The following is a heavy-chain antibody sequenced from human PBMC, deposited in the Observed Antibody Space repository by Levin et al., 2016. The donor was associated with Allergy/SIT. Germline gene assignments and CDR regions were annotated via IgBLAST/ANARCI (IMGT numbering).Heavy chain of an antibody. D-gene: IGHD6-19*01. Sequence: WVRQAPGQGLEWMGWISAYNGNTNYAQKLQGRVTMTTDTSTSTAYMELRSLRSDDTAVYYCARTYIAVAADFDYWGQGTLVTVSS. CDR3: ARTYIAVAADFDY. J-gene: IGHJ4*02. V-gene: IGHV1-18*01. CDR2: ISAYNGNT.